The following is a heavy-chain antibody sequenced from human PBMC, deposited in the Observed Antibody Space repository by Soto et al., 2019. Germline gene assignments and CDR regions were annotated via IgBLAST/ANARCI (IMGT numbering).Heavy chain of an antibody. V-gene: IGHV4-31*03. Sequence: QVQLQESGPGLVKPSQTLSLTCTVSGGSISSGGYYWSWIRQHPGKGLEWIGYIYYSGSTYYNPSLKSRVTISVDTSKNQFSLKLSSVTAADTAVYYCARMGPYYDYVWGSYPQPLDYWGQGTLVTVSS. CDR3: ARMGPYYDYVWGSYPQPLDY. CDR1: GGSISSGGYY. CDR2: IYYSGST. D-gene: IGHD3-16*02. J-gene: IGHJ4*02.